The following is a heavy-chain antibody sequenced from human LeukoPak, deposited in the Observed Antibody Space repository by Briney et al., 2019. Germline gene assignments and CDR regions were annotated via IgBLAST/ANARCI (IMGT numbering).Heavy chain of an antibody. CDR3: ASNPRGVEYYYYYMDV. CDR1: GFTFSSYW. Sequence: GGSLRLSCAASGFTFSSYWMHWVRQAPGKGLVWVSRINTDGSSTSYADSVKGRFTISRDNAKNTLYLQMNSLRAEDTAVYYCASNPRGVEYYYYYMDVWGKGTTVTVSS. V-gene: IGHV3-74*01. J-gene: IGHJ6*03. D-gene: IGHD3-10*01. CDR2: INTDGSST.